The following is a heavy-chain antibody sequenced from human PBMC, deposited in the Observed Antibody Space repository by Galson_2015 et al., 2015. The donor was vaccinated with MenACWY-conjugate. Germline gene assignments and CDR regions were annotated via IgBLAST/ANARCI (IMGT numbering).Heavy chain of an antibody. CDR3: ASGFHL. V-gene: IGHV6-1*01. CDR1: GDSVPSNTAT. Sequence: CAISGDSVPSNTATWNWIRQSPSRGLEWLGRTYYRSKWYNDYAVSVQSRITINPDTSKNQFSLHLSSVTPEDTAVYYCASGFHLWGQGTMVTVSS. CDR2: TYYRSKWYN. J-gene: IGHJ3*01.